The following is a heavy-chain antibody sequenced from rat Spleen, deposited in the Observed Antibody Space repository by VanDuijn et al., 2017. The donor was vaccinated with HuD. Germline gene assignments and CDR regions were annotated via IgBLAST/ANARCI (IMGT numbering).Heavy chain of an antibody. Sequence: EVQLVESGGGLVQPGRSLRLSCVASGFTFNNYWMTWIRQAPGKGLEWVSSISPDGGSTYYPDSVKGRFTISRDNAEKTVYLQMHSLRSEDTATYYCGKDMNYYSTYPFYVMGAWGQGASVTVSS. CDR1: GFTFNNYW. J-gene: IGHJ4*01. V-gene: IGHV5-58*01. CDR3: GKDMNYYSTYPFYVMGA. D-gene: IGHD1-2*01. CDR2: ISPDGGST.